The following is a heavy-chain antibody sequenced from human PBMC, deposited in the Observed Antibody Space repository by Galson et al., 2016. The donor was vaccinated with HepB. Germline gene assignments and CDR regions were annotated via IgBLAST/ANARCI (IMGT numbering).Heavy chain of an antibody. CDR3: AREAVVLNYYYYGMDV. Sequence: LSLTCTVSGGSISSYYWSWIRQSAGKGLEWIGRIYISGSTNYNPSLKSRVTMSVDTSKNQFSLKLSSVTAADTAVYYCAREAVVLNYYYYGMDVWGKGTTVTVSS. V-gene: IGHV4-4*07. CDR2: IYISGST. D-gene: IGHD2-15*01. J-gene: IGHJ6*04. CDR1: GGSISSYY.